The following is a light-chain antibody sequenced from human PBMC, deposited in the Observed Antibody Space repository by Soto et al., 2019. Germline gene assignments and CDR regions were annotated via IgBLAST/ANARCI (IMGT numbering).Light chain of an antibody. CDR3: NSYTTSSIWV. V-gene: IGLV2-14*01. J-gene: IGLJ3*02. CDR1: SSDVGGHNY. CDR2: QVT. Sequence: QSALTQPASVSGSSGQSITISCTGTSSDVGGHNYVSWYQQYPGKAPKLLIYQVTNRPSGISSRFSGSKSGNTASLTISGLQAEDEADYYCNSYTTSSIWVFGGGTKVTVL.